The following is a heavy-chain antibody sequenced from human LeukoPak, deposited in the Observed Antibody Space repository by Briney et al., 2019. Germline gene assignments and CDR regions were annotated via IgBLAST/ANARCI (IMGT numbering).Heavy chain of an antibody. Sequence: GGSLRLSCAASGFTFRNYAMYWVRQAPGKGLEWVAVISYEGSNKYYADSVKGRFTISRDNSKNTLYLQMNSLRAEDTAMYYCAKNTGTYDGLIDSWGQGTLVTVSS. V-gene: IGHV3-30-3*01. D-gene: IGHD1-26*01. CDR2: ISYEGSNK. CDR3: AKNTGTYDGLIDS. J-gene: IGHJ4*02. CDR1: GFTFRNYA.